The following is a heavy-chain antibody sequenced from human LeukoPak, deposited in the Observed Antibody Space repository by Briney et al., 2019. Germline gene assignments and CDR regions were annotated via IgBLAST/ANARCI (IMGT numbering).Heavy chain of an antibody. Sequence: PSETLSLTCSVSGGSISGTDHYWSWIRQPPGKGLEWIGYIHHSWATSYNPSLKSRITISVDASMNQFSLKLTSMTAADTAVYYCAGRGYAMAYWGQGTLVTVSS. CDR1: GGSISGTDHY. D-gene: IGHD5-12*01. CDR3: AGRGYAMAY. CDR2: IHHSWAT. V-gene: IGHV4-30-4*01. J-gene: IGHJ4*02.